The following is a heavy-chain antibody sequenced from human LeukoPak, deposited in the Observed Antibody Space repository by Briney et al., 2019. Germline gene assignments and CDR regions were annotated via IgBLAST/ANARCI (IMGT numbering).Heavy chain of an antibody. CDR2: ISSSGRMI. Sequence: GSPRLSCAASGFTFSSYEMNWVCQAPGEGLEWVSYISSSGRMIHYADSVKGRFTISRDNAKNTLYLQMNSLRADDTAVYYCARVDSYGPTFDYGGRETGDTVSS. CDR1: GFTFSSYE. J-gene: IGHJ4*02. D-gene: IGHD5-18*01. V-gene: IGHV3-48*03. CDR3: ARVDSYGPTFDY.